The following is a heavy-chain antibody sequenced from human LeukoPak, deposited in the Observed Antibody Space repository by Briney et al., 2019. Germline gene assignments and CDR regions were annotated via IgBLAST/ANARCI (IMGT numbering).Heavy chain of an antibody. CDR2: TYHSGST. D-gene: IGHD1-26*01. CDR3: ARVTKSGSYFEGVSWFDP. V-gene: IGHV4-4*02. J-gene: IGHJ5*02. Sequence: SGTLSLTCAVSGGSISSSDWWSWVRQPPGKGLEWIGETYHSGSTNYNPSLKSRVTISVDKSKNQFSLKLSSVTAADTAVYYCARVTKSGSYFEGVSWFDPWGQGTLVTVSS. CDR1: GGSISSSDW.